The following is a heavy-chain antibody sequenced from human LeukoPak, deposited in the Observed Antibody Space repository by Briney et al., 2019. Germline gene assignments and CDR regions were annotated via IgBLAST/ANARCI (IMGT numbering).Heavy chain of an antibody. D-gene: IGHD3-3*01. V-gene: IGHV4-61*02. CDR3: ARDPYYDFWSGGFDP. CDR1: GGSISSGSYY. J-gene: IGHJ5*02. Sequence: SETLSLTCTVSGGSISSGSYYWSWIRQPAGRGLEWIGRIYTSGSTNYNPSLKSRVTISVDTSKNQFSLKLSSVTAADTAVYYCARDPYYDFWSGGFDPWGQGTLVTVSS. CDR2: IYTSGST.